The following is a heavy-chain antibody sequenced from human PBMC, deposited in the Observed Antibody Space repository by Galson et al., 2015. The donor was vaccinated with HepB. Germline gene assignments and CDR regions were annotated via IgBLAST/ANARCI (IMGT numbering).Heavy chain of an antibody. J-gene: IGHJ3*02. Sequence: SLRLSCAASGVTVSSNYMSWVRQAPGKGPEWVSVIYSGGSTFYADSVKGRFTTSGDKSKNTLYLQMNSLRAEDVAVYYCAREGKNGYNWPDAFDIWGQGTMVTVSS. CDR3: AREGKNGYNWPDAFDI. V-gene: IGHV3-53*01. CDR1: GVTVSSNY. CDR2: IYSGGST. D-gene: IGHD5-24*01.